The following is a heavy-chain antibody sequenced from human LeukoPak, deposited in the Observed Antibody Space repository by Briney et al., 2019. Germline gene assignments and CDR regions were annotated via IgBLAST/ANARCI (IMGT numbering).Heavy chain of an antibody. CDR2: IIPIFGAA. D-gene: IGHD6-19*01. V-gene: IGHV1-69*06. CDR1: GYTFISYA. Sequence: ASVKVSCKASGYTFISYAISWVRQAPGQGLEWMGGIIPIFGAANYAQKFQGRVTITADKSTSTAYMELSSLRSEDTAVYYCASGGFSSGWYTLNTDYWGQGTLVTVSS. CDR3: ASGGFSSGWYTLNTDY. J-gene: IGHJ4*02.